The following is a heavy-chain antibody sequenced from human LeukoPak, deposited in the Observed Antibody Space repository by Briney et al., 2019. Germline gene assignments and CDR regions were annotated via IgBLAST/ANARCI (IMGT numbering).Heavy chain of an antibody. CDR3: AKDGTTTITFDY. CDR2: ISGSGGST. Sequence: PGGSLRLSCAASGFTFSSYAMSWVRQAPGKGLEYVSVISGSGGSTHYRDSVKGRFTISRDNSKNTLYLEMNSLRVEETAVYYCAKDGTTTITFDYWGQGTLVTVSS. D-gene: IGHD1-1*01. J-gene: IGHJ4*02. V-gene: IGHV3-23*01. CDR1: GFTFSSYA.